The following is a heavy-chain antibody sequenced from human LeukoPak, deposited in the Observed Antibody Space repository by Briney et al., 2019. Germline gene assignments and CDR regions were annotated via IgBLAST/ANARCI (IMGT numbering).Heavy chain of an antibody. CDR3: ASRPIYCGGDCYLLY. CDR2: IYYSGST. Sequence: PSETLSLTCTVSGGSISSYYWSRIRQPPGKGLEWIGYIYYSGSTNYNPSLKSRVTISVDTSKNQFSLKLNSETAADTAVYYCASRPIYCGGDCYLLYWGQGTLVTVSS. V-gene: IGHV4-59*01. D-gene: IGHD2-21*02. J-gene: IGHJ4*02. CDR1: GGSISSYY.